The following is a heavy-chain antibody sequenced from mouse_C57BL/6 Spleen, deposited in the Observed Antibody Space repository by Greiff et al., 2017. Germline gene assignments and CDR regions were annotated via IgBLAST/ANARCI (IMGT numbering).Heavy chain of an antibody. D-gene: IGHD2-1*01. CDR1: GYTFPSYW. CDR2: INPSNGGT. CDR3: ARETYGNFYFDY. Sequence: QVQLQQPGTELVKPGASVKLSCKASGYTFPSYWMHWVKQRPGQGLEWIGNINPSNGGTNYNEKFKSKATLTVDKSSSTAYMQLSSLTSEDSAVYYCARETYGNFYFDYWGQGTTLTVSS. J-gene: IGHJ2*01. V-gene: IGHV1-53*01.